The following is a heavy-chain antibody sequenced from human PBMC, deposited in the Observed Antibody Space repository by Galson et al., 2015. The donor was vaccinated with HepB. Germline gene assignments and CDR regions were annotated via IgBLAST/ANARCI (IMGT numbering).Heavy chain of an antibody. Sequence: SQRLSCAGSGFSFSDDWMSWVRQAPGKGLEWVGRIRSRTNGGTTDYAASVKGRFIISRDDSKNTLYLQMDSLKTEDTAVYYCTTSALRFLEWSFDYWGQGTLVTVS. V-gene: IGHV3-15*01. J-gene: IGHJ4*02. CDR3: TTSALRFLEWSFDY. CDR1: GFSFSDDW. CDR2: IRSRTNGGTT. D-gene: IGHD3-3*01.